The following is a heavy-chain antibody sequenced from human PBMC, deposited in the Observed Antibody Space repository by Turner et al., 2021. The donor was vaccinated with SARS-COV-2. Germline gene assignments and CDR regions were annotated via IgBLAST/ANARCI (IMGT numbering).Heavy chain of an antibody. CDR2: FSYSGST. CDR3: ARSSYDFWSGYYIGGMDV. V-gene: IGHV4-59*01. J-gene: IGHJ6*02. D-gene: IGHD3-3*01. Sequence: QVQLQESGPGLVKPSETLSLTCTVSGGSISSYYCSWIRQPPGKGLEWIGYFSYSGSTNYNTSLKSRVTISVDTSQNHFSLKLSSVTAADTAVYYCARSSYDFWSGYYIGGMDVWGQGTTVTVSS. CDR1: GGSISSYY.